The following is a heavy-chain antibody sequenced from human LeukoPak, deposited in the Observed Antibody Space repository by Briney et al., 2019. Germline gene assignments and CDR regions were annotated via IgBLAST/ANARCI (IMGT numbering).Heavy chain of an antibody. CDR2: ISGSGGST. V-gene: IGHV3-23*01. D-gene: IGHD1-7*01. CDR3: AKRRGLELLYYYMDV. CDR1: GFTFSNYG. Sequence: PGGSLRLSCAASGFTFSNYGMSWVRQAPGKGLEWVSAISGSGGSTYYADSVKGRFTISRDNSKNTLYLQMNSLRAEDTAVYYCAKRRGLELLYYYMDVWGKGTTVTVSS. J-gene: IGHJ6*03.